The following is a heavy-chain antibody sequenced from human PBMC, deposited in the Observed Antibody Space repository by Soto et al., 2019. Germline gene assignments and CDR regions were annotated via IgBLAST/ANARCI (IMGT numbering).Heavy chain of an antibody. J-gene: IGHJ3*02. Sequence: PSETLSLTCAVSGDSISSGYYWAWIRQPPGKGLEWVASIYHSGTTYYNPSLTSRVTISVDTSKNQFSLKLSSVTAADTAVYYCARDEFLGDGYNYGAFDIWGQGTMVTVSS. CDR2: IYHSGTT. CDR1: GDSISSGYY. V-gene: IGHV4-38-2*02. CDR3: ARDEFLGDGYNYGAFDI. D-gene: IGHD5-12*01.